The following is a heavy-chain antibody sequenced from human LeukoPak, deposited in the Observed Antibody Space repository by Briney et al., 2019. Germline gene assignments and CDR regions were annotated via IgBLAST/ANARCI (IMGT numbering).Heavy chain of an antibody. Sequence: GGSLRLSCVASGFTFRSYGMHWVRQAPGKGLEWVAVIWYDGSNKYYADSVKGRFTISRDNSKNTLYLQMNSLRAEDTAVYYCAREVLDYYDSTALGYWGQGTLVTVSS. CDR3: AREVLDYYDSTALGY. J-gene: IGHJ4*02. V-gene: IGHV3-33*08. CDR1: GFTFRSYG. D-gene: IGHD3-22*01. CDR2: IWYDGSNK.